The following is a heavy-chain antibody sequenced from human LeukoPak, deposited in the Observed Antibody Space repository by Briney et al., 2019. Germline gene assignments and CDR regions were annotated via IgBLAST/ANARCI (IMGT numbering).Heavy chain of an antibody. CDR2: IIPIFGTA. CDR3: ARVGTVLMVYARWDYFDY. CDR1: GYTFSHYG. J-gene: IGHJ4*02. V-gene: IGHV1-69*13. D-gene: IGHD2-8*01. Sequence: GASVKVSCKASGYTFSHYGIVWVRQAPRQGLEWMGGIIPIFGTANYAQKFQGRVTITADESTSTAYMELSSLRSEDTAVYYCARVGTVLMVYARWDYFDYWGQGTLVTVSS.